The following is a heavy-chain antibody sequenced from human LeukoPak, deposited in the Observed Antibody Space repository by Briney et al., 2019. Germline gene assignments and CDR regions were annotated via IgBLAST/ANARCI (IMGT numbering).Heavy chain of an antibody. J-gene: IGHJ5*02. V-gene: IGHV1-69*05. Sequence: SVKVSCKASGGTFSSYAISWVRQAPGQGLEWMGGIIPIFGTANYAQKFQGRVTITTDESTSTAYMELRSLRSEDTAVYYCARCLTGTQLDNWFDPWGQGTLVTVSS. CDR1: GGTFSSYA. CDR2: IIPIFGTA. D-gene: IGHD1-20*01. CDR3: ARCLTGTQLDNWFDP.